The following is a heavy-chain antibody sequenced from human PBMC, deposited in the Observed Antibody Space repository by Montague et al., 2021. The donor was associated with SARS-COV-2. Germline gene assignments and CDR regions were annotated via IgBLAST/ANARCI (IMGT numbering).Heavy chain of an antibody. V-gene: IGHV4-61*08. CDR2: VYYTGSA. Sequence: SETLSLTCTVSGGSVSSGGYYWSWIRQPPGRGLEWIGYVYYTGSANYNPSLKSRVTISMDMSKNQFSLRLTSVSAADTAVYYCARFAYRLLFIASYYGMDVWGQGTTVTVSS. D-gene: IGHD2-2*01. CDR1: GGSVSSGGYY. J-gene: IGHJ6*02. CDR3: ARFAYRLLFIASYYGMDV.